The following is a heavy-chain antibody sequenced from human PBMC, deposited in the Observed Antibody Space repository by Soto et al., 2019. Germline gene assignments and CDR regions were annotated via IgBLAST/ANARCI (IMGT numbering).Heavy chain of an antibody. CDR3: ARDRVTIFGVVPPRARSYYYYGMDV. CDR1: GYTFTIYY. D-gene: IGHD3-3*01. J-gene: IGHJ6*02. V-gene: IGHV1-46*01. CDR2: INPSGGST. Sequence: ASVKVSCKASGYTFTIYYMHWVRQAPGQGLEWMGIINPSGGSTSYAQKFQGRVTMTRDTSTSTVYMELSSLRSEDTAVYYCARDRVTIFGVVPPRARSYYYYGMDVWGQGTTVTVSS.